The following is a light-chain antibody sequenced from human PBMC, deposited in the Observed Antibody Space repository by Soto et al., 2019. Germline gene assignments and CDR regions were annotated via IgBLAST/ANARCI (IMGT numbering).Light chain of an antibody. J-gene: IGLJ2*01. Sequence: QSALTQPASVSGSPGQSITIACTGASSDVGSFNFVSWYQQHPGKAPKLIIYEATKRPPGVSDRFSGSKSGNSASLTISGLQTEDEADYYCCSHVGIVIFGGGTKVTVL. CDR2: EAT. V-gene: IGLV2-23*01. CDR1: SSDVGSFNF. CDR3: CSHVGIVI.